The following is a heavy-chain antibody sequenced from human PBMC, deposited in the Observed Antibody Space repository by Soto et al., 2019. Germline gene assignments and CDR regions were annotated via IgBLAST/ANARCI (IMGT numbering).Heavy chain of an antibody. Sequence: PGGSLRLSCAASGFTFSSYGMHWVRQAPGKGLEWVAVISYDGSNKYYADSVKGRFTISRDNSKNTLYLQMNSLRAEDTAVYYCAKDHYDFRPYGMDVWGQGTTVTVSS. CDR1: GFTFSSYG. J-gene: IGHJ6*02. D-gene: IGHD3-3*01. CDR3: AKDHYDFRPYGMDV. V-gene: IGHV3-30*18. CDR2: ISYDGSNK.